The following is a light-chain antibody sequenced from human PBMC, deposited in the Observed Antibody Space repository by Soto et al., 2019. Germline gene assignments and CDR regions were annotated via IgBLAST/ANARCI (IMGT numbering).Light chain of an antibody. J-gene: IGKJ1*01. V-gene: IGKV3-15*01. Sequence: EIVMPQSPATLSVSPGERATLSCRASQSVSSKLAWYQQKPGQAPRLLIYGASTRATGIPARFSCSGSGSEFTSTISCLQSEEFSGDCCQQYNNWSPVAFGQGTKVEIK. CDR2: GAS. CDR3: QQYNNWSPVA. CDR1: QSVSSK.